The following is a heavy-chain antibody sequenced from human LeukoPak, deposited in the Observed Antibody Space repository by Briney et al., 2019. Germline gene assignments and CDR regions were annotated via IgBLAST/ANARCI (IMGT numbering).Heavy chain of an antibody. V-gene: IGHV3-7*03. CDR3: ARSGFGSGSYYNGHDAFDI. D-gene: IGHD3-10*01. CDR2: IKQDGSEK. J-gene: IGHJ3*02. Sequence: PGGSLRLSCAASGFSFSTYWMSWVRQAPGKGLEWVANIKQDGSEKYYVDSVKGRFTISRDTSKNTLYLQMNSLRAEDTAVYYCARSGFGSGSYYNGHDAFDIWGQGTLVTASS. CDR1: GFSFSTYW.